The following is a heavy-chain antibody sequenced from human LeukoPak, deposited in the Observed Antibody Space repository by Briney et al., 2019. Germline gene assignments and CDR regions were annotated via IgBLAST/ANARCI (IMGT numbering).Heavy chain of an antibody. V-gene: IGHV1-69*13. Sequence: SVKVSCKASGGTFSSYAISWVRQAPGQGLEWMGGIIPIFGTANYAQKFQGRVTITADESTSTAYMELSSLRSEDTAVYYCAADIVVVPAAIHYYYYMDVWGKGTTVTVSS. CDR2: IIPIFGTA. CDR1: GGTFSSYA. CDR3: AADIVVVPAAIHYYYYMDV. D-gene: IGHD2-2*02. J-gene: IGHJ6*03.